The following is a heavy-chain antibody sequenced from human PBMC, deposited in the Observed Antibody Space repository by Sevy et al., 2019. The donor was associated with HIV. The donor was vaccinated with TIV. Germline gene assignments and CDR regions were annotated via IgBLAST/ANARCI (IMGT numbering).Heavy chain of an antibody. CDR2: ISYDGIIK. V-gene: IGHV3-30*04. D-gene: IGHD6-19*01. Sequence: GGSLRLSCAASGFTFNTHAMHWVRQAPGKGLEWVALISYDGIIKNYADSVKGRLTISRDNSKNTLSLQMNSLRVEDTAVYYCAREGGYTSAWSPGNHWGQGTLVTVSS. CDR1: GFTFNTHA. J-gene: IGHJ4*02. CDR3: AREGGYTSAWSPGNH.